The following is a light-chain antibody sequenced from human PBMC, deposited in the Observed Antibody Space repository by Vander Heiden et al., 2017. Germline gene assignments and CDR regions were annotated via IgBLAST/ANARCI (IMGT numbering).Light chain of an antibody. CDR2: DVS. Sequence: QSALTQPRSVSGSPGQSVTISCTGTSSYVGAYNHVSRYQQHPGKAPPLMIYDVSKRPSGVPDRFSGSKSGNTASLTISGLQAEDEADYYCCSYAGTYTFYVFGTGTKVTVL. CDR3: CSYAGTYTFYV. V-gene: IGLV2-11*01. J-gene: IGLJ1*01. CDR1: SSYVGAYNH.